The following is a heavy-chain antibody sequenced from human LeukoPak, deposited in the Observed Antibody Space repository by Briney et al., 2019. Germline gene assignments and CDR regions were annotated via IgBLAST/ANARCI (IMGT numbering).Heavy chain of an antibody. CDR2: IYYSGTT. J-gene: IGHJ3*02. CDR3: ARGLLDCSGGSCFSGAFDI. CDR1: GDSISSYY. V-gene: IGHV4-59*01. D-gene: IGHD2-15*01. Sequence: SETLSLTCTVSGDSISSYYWNWIRQPQGKGLEWIGYIYYSGTTNYNPSLKSRVTVSVDTSKNQFSLKLSSVTAADTAVYYCARGLLDCSGGSCFSGAFDIWGRGTLVTVSS.